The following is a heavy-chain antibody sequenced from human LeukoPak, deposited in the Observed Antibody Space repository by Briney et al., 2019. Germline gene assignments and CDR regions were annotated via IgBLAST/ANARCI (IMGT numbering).Heavy chain of an antibody. D-gene: IGHD5-18*01. J-gene: IGHJ4*02. Sequence: GGSLRLSCAASGVTFSSYAMSWVRQAPGRGLEWVSAISGSGGSTYYADSVKGRFTISRDNSKNTLYLQMNSLRAEDTAVYYCAKGHSSSWYDLRGYSYGYHDYWGPGTLVTVSS. CDR3: AKGHSSSWYDLRGYSYGYHDY. CDR1: GVTFSSYA. CDR2: ISGSGGST. V-gene: IGHV3-23*01.